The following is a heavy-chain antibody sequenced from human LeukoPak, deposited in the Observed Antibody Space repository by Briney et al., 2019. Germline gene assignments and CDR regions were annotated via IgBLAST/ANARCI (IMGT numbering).Heavy chain of an antibody. V-gene: IGHV4-39*01. CDR3: ARHRIAAAGMDYYYMDV. J-gene: IGHJ6*03. CDR1: GGSISSSSHY. D-gene: IGHD6-13*01. CDR2: IYYSGST. Sequence: PSETLSLTCTVSGGSISSSSHYWGWIRQPPGQGLEWIGSIYYSGSTYYNPSLKSRVTISVDTSKNQFSLKVNSVTAADTAVYYCARHRIAAAGMDYYYMDVWGKGTTVTVS.